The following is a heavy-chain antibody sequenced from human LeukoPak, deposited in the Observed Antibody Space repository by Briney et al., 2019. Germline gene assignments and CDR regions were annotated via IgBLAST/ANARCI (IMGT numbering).Heavy chain of an antibody. CDR1: GGSISGDNY. D-gene: IGHD3-16*02. Sequence: SETLSLTCTVSGGSISGDNYWSWIRQPPGKGLEWIGYIYYSGNTHYNPSLKSRVTISVDTSKNQFSLELNSVTAADTAVYYCARVPFKFGGLIRDYYYYIDVWGKGTTVSVSS. CDR3: ARVPFKFGGLIRDYYYYIDV. J-gene: IGHJ6*03. CDR2: IYYSGNT. V-gene: IGHV4-31*03.